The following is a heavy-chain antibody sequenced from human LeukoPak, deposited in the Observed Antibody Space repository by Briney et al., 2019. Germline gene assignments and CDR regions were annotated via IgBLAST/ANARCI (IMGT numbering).Heavy chain of an antibody. J-gene: IGHJ4*02. CDR2: IYYSGST. D-gene: IGHD2-15*01. CDR1: GGSISSYY. CDR3: ARNCSGGSCFDY. V-gene: IGHV4-59*01. Sequence: SETLSLTCTVSGGSISSYYWSWVRQPPGKGLEWIGYIYYSGSTNYNPSLKSRVTISVDTSKNQFSLKLSSVTAADTAVYYCARNCSGGSCFDYWGQGTLVTVSS.